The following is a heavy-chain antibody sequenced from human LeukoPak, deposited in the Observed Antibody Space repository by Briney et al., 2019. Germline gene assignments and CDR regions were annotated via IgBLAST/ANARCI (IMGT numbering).Heavy chain of an antibody. J-gene: IGHJ5*02. Sequence: ASVKVSCKASGYTFTGYYIHWVRQAPGQGLEWMGWIIVHNGNTKYAQKLQGRVTMTTDTSTSTAYMELRSLRSDDTAVYYCARKWGYCSGGSCYSSWFDPWGQGTLVTVSS. CDR3: ARKWGYCSGGSCYSSWFDP. V-gene: IGHV1-18*04. D-gene: IGHD2-15*01. CDR2: IIVHNGNT. CDR1: GYTFTGYY.